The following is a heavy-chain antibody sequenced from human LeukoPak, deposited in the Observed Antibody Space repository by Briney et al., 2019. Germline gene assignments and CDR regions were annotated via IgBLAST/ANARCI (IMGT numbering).Heavy chain of an antibody. J-gene: IGHJ6*02. D-gene: IGHD6-13*01. V-gene: IGHV4-34*01. CDR1: GGSFSGYY. Sequence: PSETLSLTCAVYGGSFSGYYWSWIRQPPGEGLEWIGEINHSGSTNYNPSLKSRVTISVDTSKNQFSLKLSSVTAADTAVYYCARSYTRYSSSWYYYYYGMDVWGQGTTVTVSS. CDR2: INHSGST. CDR3: ARSYTRYSSSWYYYYYGMDV.